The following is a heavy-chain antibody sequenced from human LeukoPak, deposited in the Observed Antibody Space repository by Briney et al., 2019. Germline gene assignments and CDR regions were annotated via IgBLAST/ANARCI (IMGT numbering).Heavy chain of an antibody. V-gene: IGHV1-2*02. Sequence: ASVKVSCKASGYTFTDYYIHWVRQPRGQGFEWMGWLNPNSGGQNYAQKFQGRVTMTPETTISTACMGLSRVRSDGTALYYCARSIAAARTTQPAFDIWGQGTMVTVSS. D-gene: IGHD6-13*01. CDR1: GYTFTDYY. CDR3: ARSIAAARTTQPAFDI. J-gene: IGHJ3*02. CDR2: LNPNSGGQ.